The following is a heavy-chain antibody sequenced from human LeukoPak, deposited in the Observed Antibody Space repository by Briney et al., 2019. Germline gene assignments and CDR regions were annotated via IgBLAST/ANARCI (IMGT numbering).Heavy chain of an antibody. Sequence: GRSLRLSCAASGFTFSSYGMHWVRQAPGKGLAWVAVISYDGSSKYYADSVKGRFAISRDNSKNTLYLQMDTLRTQDTAIYYCARCESAYDPPDFWGQGTLVTVSS. V-gene: IGHV3-30*03. J-gene: IGHJ4*02. CDR2: ISYDGSSK. CDR1: GFTFSSYG. CDR3: ARCESAYDPPDF. D-gene: IGHD3-3*01.